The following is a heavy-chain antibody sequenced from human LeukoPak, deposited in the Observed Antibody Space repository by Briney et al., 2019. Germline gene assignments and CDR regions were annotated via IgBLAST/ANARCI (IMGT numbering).Heavy chain of an antibody. CDR1: GFTFSGFY. CDR3: ARDLIHRSGEANY. D-gene: IGHD3-22*01. J-gene: IGHJ4*02. V-gene: IGHV3-11*05. CDR2: ISSSGSST. Sequence: GGSLWLSCATSGFTFSGFYMSWIRQAPAKGLEWISYISSSGSSTNYADSVNGRFTISRDNAKNSLYLQMNSLRAEDTAVYYCARDLIHRSGEANYWGRGTLVTVSS.